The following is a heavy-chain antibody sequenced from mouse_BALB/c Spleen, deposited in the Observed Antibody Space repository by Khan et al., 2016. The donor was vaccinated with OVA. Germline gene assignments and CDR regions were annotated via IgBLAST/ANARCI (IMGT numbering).Heavy chain of an antibody. CDR3: ARLAYYYNSEGFAY. CDR2: ISSGGHYT. J-gene: IGHJ3*01. D-gene: IGHD1-1*02. V-gene: IGHV5-6*01. Sequence: EVQLVESGGDLVKTGGSLKLSCAASGFTFSTYGMSWVRQTPDKRLEWVATISSGGHYTYYIDSVKGRFTISRDNAKNILDLQMTSLRSEDTARDYCARLAYYYNSEGFAYWGRGTLVTVSA. CDR1: GFTFSTYG.